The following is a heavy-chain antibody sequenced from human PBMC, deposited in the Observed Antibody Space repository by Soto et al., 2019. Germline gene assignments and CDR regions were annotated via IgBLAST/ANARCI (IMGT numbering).Heavy chain of an antibody. CDR1: GGSFSAYY. CDR3: ARNGEAVAGTERADGMDV. Sequence: ASETLSLTCAVYGGSFSAYYWSWVRQPPGKGLEWIGEIIHSESTKYNPSLKSRVTISVDTSKNQFSLKLSSVTAADTAVYYCARNGEAVAGTERADGMDVWGQGTTVTVSS. D-gene: IGHD6-19*01. V-gene: IGHV4-34*12. CDR2: IIHSEST. J-gene: IGHJ6*02.